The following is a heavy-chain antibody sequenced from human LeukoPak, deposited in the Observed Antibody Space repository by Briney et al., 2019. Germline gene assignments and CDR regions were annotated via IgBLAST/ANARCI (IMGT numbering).Heavy chain of an antibody. D-gene: IGHD3-9*01. CDR2: IQSSGST. J-gene: IGHJ6*03. CDR1: GGSISSYY. V-gene: IGHV4-4*09. CDR3: ARLTDLTGSKHYYLDV. Sequence: PSETLSLTCTVSGGSISSYYWSWIRQPPGEGLEWVGYIQSSGSTNYNPSLSSRVTISIVAPKHQFSLKLSSVTAADTPVYYCARLTDLTGSKHYYLDVWGKGTTVTVSS.